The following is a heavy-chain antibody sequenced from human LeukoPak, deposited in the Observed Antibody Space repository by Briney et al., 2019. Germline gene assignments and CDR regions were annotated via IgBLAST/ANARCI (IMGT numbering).Heavy chain of an antibody. D-gene: IGHD2-2*01. CDR3: AKDPQVGAAAYYFDS. CDR1: GFTFSRYG. J-gene: IGHJ4*02. CDR2: IANDGKDK. Sequence: GGSLRLSCAASGFTFSRYGLHWVRQAPGKGLEWVAVIANDGKDKKYADSVKGRFTISRDNSKSTLYLQMNSLRAEDTAMYYCAKDPQVGAAAYYFDSWGQGTLVAVSS. V-gene: IGHV3-30*18.